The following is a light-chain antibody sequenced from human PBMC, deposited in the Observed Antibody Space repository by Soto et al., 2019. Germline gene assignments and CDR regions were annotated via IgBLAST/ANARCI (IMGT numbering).Light chain of an antibody. CDR1: SGNIASFF. Sequence: NFMLTQPHSVSESPGKTVTVSCTRSSGNIASFFVQWYQRRPDSAPRIVIYEDDQRPSGVPDRFSGSIDSSSNSASLTISGLKTEDEADYYCQSYDSRGARVVFGGGTKLTVL. V-gene: IGLV6-57*04. CDR3: QSYDSRGARVV. J-gene: IGLJ2*01. CDR2: EDD.